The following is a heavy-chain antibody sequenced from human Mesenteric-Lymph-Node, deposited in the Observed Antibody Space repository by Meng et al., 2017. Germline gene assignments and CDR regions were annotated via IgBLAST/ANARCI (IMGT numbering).Heavy chain of an antibody. D-gene: IGHD2/OR15-2a*01. Sequence: SVKVSCKASGGTFSSYAISWVRQAPGQGLEWMGGIIPIFGTANYAQKFQGRVTITADESTSTAYRELSSLRSEDTAVYYCARGDTGTTDYFFDYYGMDVWGQGTTVTVSS. CDR3: ARGDTGTTDYFFDYYGMDV. J-gene: IGHJ6*02. CDR1: GGTFSSYA. CDR2: IIPIFGTA. V-gene: IGHV1-69*13.